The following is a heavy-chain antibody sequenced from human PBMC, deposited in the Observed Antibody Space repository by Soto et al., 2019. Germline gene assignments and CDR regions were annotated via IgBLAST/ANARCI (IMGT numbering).Heavy chain of an antibody. CDR2: INAGNGNT. J-gene: IGHJ5*02. V-gene: IGHV1-3*01. CDR1: GYTFTSHA. D-gene: IGHD6-13*01. CDR3: ARDGIAAAGTSWFDP. Sequence: ASVKVSCKASGYTFTSHAMHWVRQAPGQRLELIGWINAGNGNTKYSQKFQGRVTITTDTSASTAYMELSSLRSEDTALYYCARDGIAAAGTSWFDPWGQGTLVTVSS.